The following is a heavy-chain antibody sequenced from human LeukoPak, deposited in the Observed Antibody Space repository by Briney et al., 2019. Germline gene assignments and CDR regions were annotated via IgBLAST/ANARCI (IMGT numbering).Heavy chain of an antibody. CDR2: ISYDGSNK. CDR3: AKSPDYDFWSGYYTGIGY. CDR1: GFTFSSYG. J-gene: IGHJ4*02. Sequence: GGSLRLSCAASGFTFSSYGMHWVRQAPGKGLEWVAVISYDGSNKYYADSVKGRFTISRDNANNSLYLQMNSLRAEDTATYYCAKSPDYDFWSGYYTGIGYWGQGTLVTVSS. V-gene: IGHV3-30*18. D-gene: IGHD3-3*01.